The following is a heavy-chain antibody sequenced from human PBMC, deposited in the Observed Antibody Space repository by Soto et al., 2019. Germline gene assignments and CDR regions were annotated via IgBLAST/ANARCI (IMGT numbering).Heavy chain of an antibody. J-gene: IGHJ6*02. D-gene: IGHD6-13*01. V-gene: IGHV1-69*13. CDR3: ARDTSSSWYVTYNYYGMDV. CDR2: IIPIFGTA. CDR1: GGTFSSYA. Sequence: GASVKVSCKASGGTFSSYAISWVRQAPGQGLEWMGGIIPIFGTANYAQKFQGRVTITADESTSTAYMELSSLRSEDTAVYYCARDTSSSWYVTYNYYGMDVWGQGTTVTVSS.